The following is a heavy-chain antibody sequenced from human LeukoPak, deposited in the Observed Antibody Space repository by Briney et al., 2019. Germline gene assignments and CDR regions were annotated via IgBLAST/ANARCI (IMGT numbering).Heavy chain of an antibody. CDR1: GASFNSDDQY. CDR3: AKSLQGDYYYYGMDV. CDR2: IHPSGML. Sequence: SQTLSLTCTVSGASFNSDDQYWNWIRQSPGKGLEWIGSIHPSGMLYNNPSLESRVTISADTSRNQFSLKLSSVTAADSAVYYCAKSLQGDYYYYGMDVWGQGTTVTVSS. V-gene: IGHV4-31*03. J-gene: IGHJ6*02.